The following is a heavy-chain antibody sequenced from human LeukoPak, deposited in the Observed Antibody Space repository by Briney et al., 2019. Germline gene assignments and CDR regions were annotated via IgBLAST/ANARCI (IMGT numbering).Heavy chain of an antibody. CDR2: IIPIFGTA. CDR1: GGTFSSYA. CDR3: ARIAARDYYCYYYMDV. Sequence: GASVKVSCKASGGTFSSYAISWVRQAPGQGLEWMGGIIPIFGTANYAQKFQGRVTITTDESTSTAYMELSSLRSEDTAVYYCARIAARDYYCYYYMDVWGKGTTVTVSS. V-gene: IGHV1-69*05. D-gene: IGHD6-6*01. J-gene: IGHJ6*03.